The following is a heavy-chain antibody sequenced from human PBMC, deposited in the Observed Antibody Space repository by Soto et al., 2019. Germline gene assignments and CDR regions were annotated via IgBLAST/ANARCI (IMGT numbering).Heavy chain of an antibody. CDR3: ARRGKAGHYGMDV. V-gene: IGHV5-10-1*01. CDR2: IDPTESYS. D-gene: IGHD1-1*01. CDR1: GYSFTSHW. J-gene: IGHJ6*02. Sequence: PGESLKISCKGSGYSFTSHWITWVRQMPGKGLEWMGRIDPTESYSYYSPSFEGHVIISGDKSISTAYLQWSSLKASDSAVYYCARRGKAGHYGMDVWGQGTTVTVSS.